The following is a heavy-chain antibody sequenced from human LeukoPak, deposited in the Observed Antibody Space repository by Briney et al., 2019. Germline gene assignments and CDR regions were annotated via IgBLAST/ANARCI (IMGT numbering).Heavy chain of an antibody. J-gene: IGHJ5*02. D-gene: IGHD3-22*01. CDR1: GGTFSSYA. Sequence: GASVKLSCKASGGTFSSYAIGWVRQPPGQGLEWMERIIPIFGTANYAQKFQGRVTITADKPTSTAYMELSSLRSEDTAVYYCAREGDYYDSSGYWHWFDPWGQGTLVTVSS. V-gene: IGHV1-69*06. CDR3: AREGDYYDSSGYWHWFDP. CDR2: IIPIFGTA.